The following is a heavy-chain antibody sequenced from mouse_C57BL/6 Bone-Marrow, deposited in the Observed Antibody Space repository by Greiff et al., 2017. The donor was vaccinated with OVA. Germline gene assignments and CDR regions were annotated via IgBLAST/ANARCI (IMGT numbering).Heavy chain of an antibody. D-gene: IGHD2-14*01. CDR1: FFPFRDSS. V-gene: IGHV5-12*01. CDR3: DRKYFDY. J-gene: IGHJ2*01. Sequence: EVQGVESGGGLVQPGGSLTLSFASSFFPFRDSSLYWVRQTPEKRLSWVAYISNGGGSTYYPDTVKGRFTISRDNAKNTLYLQMSRLKSEDTAMYYCDRKYFDYWGQGTTRTVSS. CDR2: ISNGGGST.